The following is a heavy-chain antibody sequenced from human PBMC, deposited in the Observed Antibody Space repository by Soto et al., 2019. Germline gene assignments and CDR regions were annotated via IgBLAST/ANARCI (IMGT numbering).Heavy chain of an antibody. V-gene: IGHV3-23*01. Sequence: GGSLRLSCAVSGFTLSSSAMSGVRQAPGKGLEWVSSISVSGGSTYYADSVKGRFTISRDNSKNTLYLQMNSLRAEDTAVYYCAKDFKAAGYFDYWGQGTLVTVSS. J-gene: IGHJ4*02. D-gene: IGHD6-13*01. CDR1: GFTLSSSA. CDR2: ISVSGGST. CDR3: AKDFKAAGYFDY.